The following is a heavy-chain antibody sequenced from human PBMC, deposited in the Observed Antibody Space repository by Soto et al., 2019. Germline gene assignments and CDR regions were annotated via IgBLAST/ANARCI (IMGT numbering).Heavy chain of an antibody. CDR3: AKDRDRSGLPYWSFDL. Sequence: EVQLLESGGGLVQPGGSLRLSCAASGFTFTSYAMAWVRQAPGKGLEWVSALTGSGDSTYYADSVKGRFTISRDNSKNTLYLQMNSLRAEDTAVYYCAKDRDRSGLPYWSFDLWGRGTLVTVSS. V-gene: IGHV3-23*01. J-gene: IGHJ2*01. D-gene: IGHD3-10*01. CDR2: LTGSGDST. CDR1: GFTFTSYA.